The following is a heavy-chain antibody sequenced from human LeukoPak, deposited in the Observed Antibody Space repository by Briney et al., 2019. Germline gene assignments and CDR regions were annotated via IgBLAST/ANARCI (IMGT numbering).Heavy chain of an antibody. CDR1: GGSISSHY. CDR2: IYYSGST. Sequence: PSETLSLTCTVSGGSISSHYWSWIRQPPGKGLEWIGYIYYSGSTNYNPSLKSRVTISVDTSKNQFSLKLSSVTAADTAVYYCARVLTLFWSGYYTYYFDYLGQGTLVNVSS. V-gene: IGHV4-59*11. CDR3: ARVLTLFWSGYYTYYFDY. D-gene: IGHD3-3*01. J-gene: IGHJ4*02.